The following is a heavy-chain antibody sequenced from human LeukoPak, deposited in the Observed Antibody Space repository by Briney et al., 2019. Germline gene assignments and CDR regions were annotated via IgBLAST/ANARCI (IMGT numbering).Heavy chain of an antibody. V-gene: IGHV3-23*01. Sequence: PGGSLRLSCAASGFTFSSYAMSWVRQAPGKGLEWVSTISGSGGITYYADSVKGRFTISRDNSKNTLYLQMNSLRAEDTAVYYCARAGPRGVMMSHCDYWGQGTLVTVSS. D-gene: IGHD3-10*01. CDR2: ISGSGGIT. CDR1: GFTFSSYA. J-gene: IGHJ4*02. CDR3: ARAGPRGVMMSHCDY.